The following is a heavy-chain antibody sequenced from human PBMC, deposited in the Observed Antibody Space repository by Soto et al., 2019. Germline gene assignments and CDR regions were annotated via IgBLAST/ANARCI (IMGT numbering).Heavy chain of an antibody. J-gene: IGHJ4*02. V-gene: IGHV5-51*01. CDR2: IYPGDSDT. CDR3: ERPESSGWYVY. D-gene: IGHD6-19*01. Sequence: GESLKISCKGSGYSFTSYWIGWVRQMPGKGLEWMGIIYPGDSDTRYSPSFQGQVTISADKSITTAYLQWSSLKASDTAIYYCERPESSGWYVYWGQGTMVTVSS. CDR1: GYSFTSYW.